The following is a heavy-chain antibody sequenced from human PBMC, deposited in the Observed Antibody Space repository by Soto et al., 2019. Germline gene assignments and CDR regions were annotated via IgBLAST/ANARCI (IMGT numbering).Heavy chain of an antibody. V-gene: IGHV3-21*01. Sequence: PGGSLRLSCAASGFTFSSYNMNWVRQAPGKGLEWVSSLSSSSSYIYYADSVKGRFTISRDNAKNSLYLQMNSLRAEDTAVYYCAGGGIMYGDYRSMDVWGKGTTVTVSS. CDR1: GFTFSSYN. J-gene: IGHJ6*03. D-gene: IGHD4-17*01. CDR3: AGGGIMYGDYRSMDV. CDR2: LSSSSSYI.